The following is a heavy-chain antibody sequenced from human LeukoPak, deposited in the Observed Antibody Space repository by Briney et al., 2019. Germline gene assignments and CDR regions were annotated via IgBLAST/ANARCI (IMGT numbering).Heavy chain of an antibody. CDR1: GASISGSSYY. CDR3: AGSITMVRGVRIGPMTFDI. J-gene: IGHJ3*02. V-gene: IGHV4-61*05. CDR2: IYYSGST. Sequence: SETLSLTCTVSGASISGSSYYWSWIRQPPGKGLEWIGYIYYSGSTNYNPSLKSRVTISVDTSKNQFSLKLSSVTAADTAVYYCAGSITMVRGVRIGPMTFDIWGQGTMVTVSS. D-gene: IGHD3-10*01.